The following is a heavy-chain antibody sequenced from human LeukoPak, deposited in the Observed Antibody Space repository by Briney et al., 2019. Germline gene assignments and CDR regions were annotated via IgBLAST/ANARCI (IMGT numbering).Heavy chain of an antibody. CDR3: ARARAYYDFWSGYYEPPTLPVDY. V-gene: IGHV4-34*01. CDR2: INHSGST. D-gene: IGHD3-3*01. J-gene: IGHJ4*02. Sequence: PSETLSLTCAVYGGSFSGYYWSWIRQPPGKGLEWIGEINHSGSTNYNPSLKSRVTISVDTSKNQFSLKLSSVTAADTAVYYCARARAYYDFWSGYYEPPTLPVDYWGQGTLVTVSS. CDR1: GGSFSGYY.